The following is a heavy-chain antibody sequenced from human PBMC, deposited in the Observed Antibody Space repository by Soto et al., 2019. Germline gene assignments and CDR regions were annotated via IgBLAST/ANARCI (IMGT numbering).Heavy chain of an antibody. J-gene: IGHJ4*02. Sequence: PGGSLRLSCAASGFTFSSYAMSWVRQAPGKGLEWVSAISGRGGSTYYADSVKGRFTISRDNSKITLYLQMNSLRAEDTAVYYCAKVTHVGATLAPFDYWGQGTLVTVSS. V-gene: IGHV3-23*01. CDR2: ISGRGGST. CDR1: GFTFSSYA. D-gene: IGHD1-26*01. CDR3: AKVTHVGATLAPFDY.